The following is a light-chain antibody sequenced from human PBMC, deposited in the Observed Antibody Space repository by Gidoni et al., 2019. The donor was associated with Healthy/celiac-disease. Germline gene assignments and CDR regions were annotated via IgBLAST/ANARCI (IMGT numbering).Light chain of an antibody. CDR2: DVS. Sequence: QSALTQPRSVSGSPGQSVIISCTGPSSDVGGYNYVSWYKQHPGKAPKLMIYDVSKRPSGVPDRFSGSKSGNTASLTISGLQAEDEADYYCCSYAGSYTFYVVFGGGTKLTVL. J-gene: IGLJ2*01. V-gene: IGLV2-11*01. CDR1: SSDVGGYNY. CDR3: CSYAGSYTFYVV.